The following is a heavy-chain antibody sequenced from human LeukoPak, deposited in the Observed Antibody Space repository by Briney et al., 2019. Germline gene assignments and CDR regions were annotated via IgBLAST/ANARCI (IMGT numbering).Heavy chain of an antibody. J-gene: IGHJ4*02. CDR2: ISSSSYI. D-gene: IGHD2-2*01. CDR1: GFTFSSYS. CDR3: ARDRGYCSSTSCYEDY. V-gene: IGHV3-21*01. Sequence: PGGSLRLSCAASGFTFSSYSMTWVRQAPGKGLEWVSSISSSSYIYYADSVKGRFTISRDNAKNSLYLQMNSLRAEDTAVYYCARDRGYCSSTSCYEDYWGQGTLVTVSS.